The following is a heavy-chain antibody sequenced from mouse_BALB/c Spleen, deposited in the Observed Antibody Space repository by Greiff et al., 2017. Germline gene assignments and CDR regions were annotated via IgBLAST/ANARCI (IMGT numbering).Heavy chain of an antibody. D-gene: IGHD4-1*01. J-gene: IGHJ3*01. CDR1: GFTFSSYA. Sequence: EVKLQESGGGLVKPGGSLKLSCAASGFTFSSYAMSWVRQSPEKRLEWVAEISSGGSYTYYPDTVTGRFTISRDNAKNTLYLEMSSLRSEDTAMYYCARAELGRFAYWGQGTLVTVSA. CDR3: ARAELGRFAY. CDR2: ISSGGSYT. V-gene: IGHV5-9-4*01.